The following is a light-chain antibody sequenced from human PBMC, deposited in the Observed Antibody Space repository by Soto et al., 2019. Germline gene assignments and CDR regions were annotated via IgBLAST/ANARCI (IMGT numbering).Light chain of an antibody. V-gene: IGLV2-14*01. CDR2: EVS. CDR1: SVDVVTYNY. Sequence: QSVLTQLASVSGSPEQPITIPAPGTSVDVVTYNYVSGYQHHPGKAPKLIIYEVSNRPSGVSNRFSGSKSGSTASLTISGLQAEDEADYHCTSYTTSSTPSYVFGTGTKVTVL. CDR3: TSYTTSSTPSYV. J-gene: IGLJ1*01.